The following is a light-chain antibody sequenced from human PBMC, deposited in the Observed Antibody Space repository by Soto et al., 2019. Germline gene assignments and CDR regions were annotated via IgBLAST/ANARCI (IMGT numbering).Light chain of an antibody. CDR3: QQYNNWPQT. V-gene: IGKV3-15*01. J-gene: IGKJ1*01. Sequence: IVMTQSPATLSVSPGERATLSCRACQSVSSNLAWDQQKPGKAPRLLIYGASTRATGIPARFSGSGSGTEFTLTISSLQSEDFAVYYCQQYNNWPQTFGQGTKVDNK. CDR1: QSVSSN. CDR2: GAS.